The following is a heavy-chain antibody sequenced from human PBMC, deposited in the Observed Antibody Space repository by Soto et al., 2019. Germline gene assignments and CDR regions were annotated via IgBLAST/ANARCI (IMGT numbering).Heavy chain of an antibody. Sequence: SATLYLTCTVSGVSISSGGYFWTWIRQHPGQGLERIGNIYYSGMTYYNASLRGRVSISLDQSESQFYLKVNSVSAADTAVYYCARDSSGTGYSYGKFDYWGQGALVTVSS. V-gene: IGHV4-31*03. J-gene: IGHJ4*02. D-gene: IGHD5-18*01. CDR3: ARDSSGTGYSYGKFDY. CDR2: IYYSGMT. CDR1: GVSISSGGYF.